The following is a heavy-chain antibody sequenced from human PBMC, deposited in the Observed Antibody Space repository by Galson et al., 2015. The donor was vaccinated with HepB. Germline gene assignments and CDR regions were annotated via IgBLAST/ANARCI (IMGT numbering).Heavy chain of an antibody. CDR3: ASHIY. CDR2: LSPAGRHR. V-gene: IGHV3-30*04. Sequence: SLRLSCAASGFTFSGSAMHWVRQAPGKGLEWVAVLSPAGRHRSSSASVKGRFTISRDHSKNTLYMQMNSLRAEDTAVYYRASHIYWGQGTLVTVSS. CDR1: GFTFSGSA. J-gene: IGHJ4*02.